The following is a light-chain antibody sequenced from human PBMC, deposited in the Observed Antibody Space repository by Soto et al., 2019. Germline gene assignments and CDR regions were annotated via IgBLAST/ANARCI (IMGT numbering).Light chain of an antibody. CDR1: QSVSSNY. Sequence: SVLTQSPGTLSLSPGVRATLSCRASQSVSSNYLAWYQQKPGQAPRLLIYGASTRATGIPDRFSGSGSGTDFTLTISRLEPEDSAVYYCQQYGSSPTWTFGQGTKVDIK. J-gene: IGKJ1*01. CDR2: GAS. CDR3: QQYGSSPTWT. V-gene: IGKV3-20*01.